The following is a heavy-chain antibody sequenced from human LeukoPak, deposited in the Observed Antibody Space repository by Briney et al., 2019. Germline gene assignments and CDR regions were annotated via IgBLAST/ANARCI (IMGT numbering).Heavy chain of an antibody. Sequence: GRSLRLSRAASGFTFNTYALHWVRQAPGKGLEWVAVISDDGTNTYYAESMKGRFTISRDNSKNTLYMQMNSLRTEDTAVYYCAKDLRIVGATPYYFEYWGQGALVTVSS. V-gene: IGHV3-30*18. CDR2: ISDDGTNT. CDR3: AKDLRIVGATPYYFEY. CDR1: GFTFNTYA. J-gene: IGHJ4*02. D-gene: IGHD1-26*01.